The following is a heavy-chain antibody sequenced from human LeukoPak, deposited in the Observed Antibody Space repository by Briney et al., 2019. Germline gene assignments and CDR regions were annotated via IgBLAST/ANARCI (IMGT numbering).Heavy chain of an antibody. CDR1: GGSISGSSYY. CDR2: IYYSGST. Sequence: SETLSLTCTVSGGSISGSSYYWGWIRQPPGKGLEWIGSIYYSGSTYYNPSLKSRVTISVDTSKNQFSLKLSSVTAADTAVYYCARLRSRVTSDYWGQGTLVTVSS. CDR3: ARLRSRVTSDY. J-gene: IGHJ4*02. D-gene: IGHD2-21*02. V-gene: IGHV4-39*01.